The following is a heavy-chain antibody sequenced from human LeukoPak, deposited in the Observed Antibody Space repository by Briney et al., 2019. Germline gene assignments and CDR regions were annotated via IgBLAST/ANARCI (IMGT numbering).Heavy chain of an antibody. J-gene: IGHJ4*02. CDR1: GFTFTTCG. V-gene: IGHV3-30*02. D-gene: IGHD5-12*01. Sequence: PGGSLRLSCAASGFTFTTCGMHWVRQAPGRGLEWVAFIHYVGNYKWYADSVKGRFTISRDNSKDTLSLQMNSLRVEDTAVYYCAKEIRTGYSGYGFGRFDYWGQGTLVTVSS. CDR3: AKEIRTGYSGYGFGRFDY. CDR2: IHYVGNYK.